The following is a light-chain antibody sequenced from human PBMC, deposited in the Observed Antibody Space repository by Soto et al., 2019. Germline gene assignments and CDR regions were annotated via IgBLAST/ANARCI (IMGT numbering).Light chain of an antibody. V-gene: IGKV1-5*03. CDR1: QTINRW. CDR3: QQYNSYPWT. CDR2: AAS. J-gene: IGKJ1*01. Sequence: DIQVTQSPSTLSASVGDRVTITGRASQTINRWSAWHQQKPGKAPKLLIYAASSLESGVPSRFGGSGSGTEFTLIISSLQPDDFANYYCQQYNSYPWTFGQGTKVDI.